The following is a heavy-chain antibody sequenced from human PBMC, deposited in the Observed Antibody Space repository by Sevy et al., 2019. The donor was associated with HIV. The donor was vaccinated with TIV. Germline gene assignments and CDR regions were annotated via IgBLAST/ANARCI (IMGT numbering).Heavy chain of an antibody. CDR1: GGSITSLY. V-gene: IGHV4-59*08. CDR2: IYYNGHI. CDR3: AGENAWGRGYS. Sequence: SETLSLTCTVSGGSITSLYWNWIRQPPGKGLEWIANIYYNGHINYNPSLKSRVILSLDTSKNQCSLRLSSVTAADTAMYYCAGENAWGRGYSWGQGTLVTVSS. D-gene: IGHD1-26*01. J-gene: IGHJ4*02.